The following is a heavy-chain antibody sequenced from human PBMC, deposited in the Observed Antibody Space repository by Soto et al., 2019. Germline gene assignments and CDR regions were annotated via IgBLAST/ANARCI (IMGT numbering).Heavy chain of an antibody. Sequence: ASVKVSCKVSGYTLTELSMHWVRQAPGKGLEWMGGFDPEDGETIYAQKFQGRVTMTEDTSTDTAYMELSSLRSEDTAVYYCATGDVLRYFDWLLSYWGQGTLVTVSS. V-gene: IGHV1-24*01. J-gene: IGHJ4*02. CDR1: GYTLTELS. D-gene: IGHD3-9*01. CDR3: ATGDVLRYFDWLLSY. CDR2: FDPEDGET.